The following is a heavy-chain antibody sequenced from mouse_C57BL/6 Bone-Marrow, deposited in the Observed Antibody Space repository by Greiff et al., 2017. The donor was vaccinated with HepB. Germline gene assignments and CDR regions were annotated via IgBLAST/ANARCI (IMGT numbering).Heavy chain of an antibody. V-gene: IGHV5-9-1*02. J-gene: IGHJ2*01. CDR2: ISSGGDYI. CDR3: TRLTGWGFDY. CDR1: GFTFSSYA. D-gene: IGHD1-2*01. Sequence: EVKLMESGEGLVKPGGSLKLSCAASGFTFSSYAMSWVRQTPEKRLEWVAYISSGGDYIYYADTVKGRFTISRDNARNTLYLQMSSLKSEDTAMYYCTRLTGWGFDYWGQGTTLTVSS.